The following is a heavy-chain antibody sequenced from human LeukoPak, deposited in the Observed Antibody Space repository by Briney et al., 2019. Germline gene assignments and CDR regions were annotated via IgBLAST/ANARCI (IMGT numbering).Heavy chain of an antibody. D-gene: IGHD6-13*01. V-gene: IGHV4-34*01. J-gene: IGHJ6*02. CDR1: GGSFSGYY. CDR3: ARTRLPGTWYRHYYYGMDV. Sequence: PSETLSLTCAVYGGSFSGYYWSWIRQPPGKGLEWIGEINHSGSTNYNPSLKSRVTISVDTSKNQFSLKPSSVTAADTAVYYCARTRLPGTWYRHYYYGMDVWGQGTTVTVSS. CDR2: INHSGST.